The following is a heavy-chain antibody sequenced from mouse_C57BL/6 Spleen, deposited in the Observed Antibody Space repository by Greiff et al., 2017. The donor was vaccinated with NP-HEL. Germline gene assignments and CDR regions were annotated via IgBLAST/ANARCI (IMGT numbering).Heavy chain of an antibody. V-gene: IGHV1-82*01. Sequence: VQLQQSGPELVKPGASVKISCKASGYAFSSSWMNWVKQRPGKGLEWIGRIYPGDGDTNYNGKFKGKATLTADKSSSTAYMQLSSLTSEDSAVYFCAREGYYGCLDYWGQDTTLTVSS. CDR1: GYAFSSSW. D-gene: IGHD1-1*01. CDR3: AREGYYGCLDY. CDR2: IYPGDGDT. J-gene: IGHJ2*01.